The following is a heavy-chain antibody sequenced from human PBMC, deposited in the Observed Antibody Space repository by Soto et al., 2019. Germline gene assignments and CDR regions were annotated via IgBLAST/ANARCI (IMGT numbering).Heavy chain of an antibody. CDR3: ARNLHYSSSWYVNYYYGMDV. V-gene: IGHV3-33*01. CDR2: IWYDGSNK. CDR1: GFTFSSYG. Sequence: GGSLRLSCAASGFTFSSYGMHWVRQAPGKGLEWVAVIWYDGSNKYYADSVKGRFTISRDNSKNTLYLQMNSLRAEDTAVYYCARNLHYSSSWYVNYYYGMDVWGQGTTVTVSS. D-gene: IGHD6-13*01. J-gene: IGHJ6*02.